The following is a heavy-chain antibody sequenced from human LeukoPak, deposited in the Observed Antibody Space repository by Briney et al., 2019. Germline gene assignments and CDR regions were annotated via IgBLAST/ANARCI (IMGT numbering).Heavy chain of an antibody. Sequence: SETLSLTCTVSGGSISSSSYYWGWIRQPPGKGLEWIGYIYYSGSTYYNPSLKSRVTISVDTSKNQFSLKLSSVTAAGTAVYYCARGKNRTFFDYWGQGTLVTVSS. J-gene: IGHJ4*02. D-gene: IGHD3-16*01. V-gene: IGHV4-30-4*08. CDR3: ARGKNRTFFDY. CDR1: GGSISSSSYY. CDR2: IYYSGST.